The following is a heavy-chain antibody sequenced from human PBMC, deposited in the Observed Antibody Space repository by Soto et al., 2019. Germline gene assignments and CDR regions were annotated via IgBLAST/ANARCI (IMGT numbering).Heavy chain of an antibody. CDR3: ARLGGYYQSLDT. CDR2: VYYTGTT. J-gene: IGHJ5*02. Sequence: SETLCLTCSVSGGSIDSYDGTWIRQPPGKGLEWIGYVYYTGTTTYSPSLKSRVTISVDTSMNQISLKLSSVTAADTAFYYCARLGGYYQSLDTWGQGTLVTVSS. CDR1: GGSIDSYD. D-gene: IGHD3-22*01. V-gene: IGHV4-59*08.